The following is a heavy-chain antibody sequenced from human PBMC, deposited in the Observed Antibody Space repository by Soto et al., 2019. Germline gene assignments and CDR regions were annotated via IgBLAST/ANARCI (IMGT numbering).Heavy chain of an antibody. D-gene: IGHD1-1*01. CDR3: ARGESLEVNFDY. V-gene: IGHV4-30-2*01. Sequence: SETLSLTCTVSGGSISSGDYYWSWIRQPPGKGLEWIGYIYHSGSTYYNPSLKSRVTISVDRSKNQFSLKLSSVTAADTAVYYCARGESLEVNFDYWGQGTLVTVSS. J-gene: IGHJ4*02. CDR1: GGSISSGDYY. CDR2: IYHSGST.